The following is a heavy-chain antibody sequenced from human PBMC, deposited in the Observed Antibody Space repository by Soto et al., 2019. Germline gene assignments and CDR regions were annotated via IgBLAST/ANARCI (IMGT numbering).Heavy chain of an antibody. D-gene: IGHD5-12*01. J-gene: IGHJ4*02. CDR2: INSDGSNT. CDR1: GFTFSTYW. CDR3: ARDDLEMATITYFDY. V-gene: IGHV3-74*01. Sequence: EVQLVESGGGLVQPGGSLRLSCAASGFTFSTYWMHWVRQAPGKGLVWVSRINSDGSNTRYADYVKGRFTISRDNAKNTLYLQMDSLRAEDTAVYYCARDDLEMATITYFDYWGQGTLGTVSS.